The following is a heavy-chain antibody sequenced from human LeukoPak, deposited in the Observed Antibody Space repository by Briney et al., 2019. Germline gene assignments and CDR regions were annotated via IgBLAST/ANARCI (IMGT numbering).Heavy chain of an antibody. V-gene: IGHV1-69*13. D-gene: IGHD3-10*01. J-gene: IGHJ4*02. CDR1: GGTFNSYA. Sequence: SVKVSCKASGGTFNSYAISWVRQAPGQGLEWMGGIIPIFGTTNYARKFRGRVTLTADESTSTAYMELSSLRSKDTAVYYCARDSVNKGFDYWGQGTLVTVSS. CDR3: ARDSVNKGFDY. CDR2: IIPIFGTT.